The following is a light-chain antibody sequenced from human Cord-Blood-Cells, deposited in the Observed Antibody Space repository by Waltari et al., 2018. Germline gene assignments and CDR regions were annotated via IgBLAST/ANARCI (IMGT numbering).Light chain of an antibody. J-gene: IGLJ2*01. Sequence: QSVLTQPASVSGSPGQSITISCTGTSSDVGGYNYVSWYQQHQGKAPKLMIYEVSNGPSLVSNLFSGSKSGNAASLTISGLQAEDKADDYSISYTNSSTLVFGGGTKLTVL. CDR1: SSDVGGYNY. CDR3: ISYTNSSTLV. V-gene: IGLV2-14*01. CDR2: EVS.